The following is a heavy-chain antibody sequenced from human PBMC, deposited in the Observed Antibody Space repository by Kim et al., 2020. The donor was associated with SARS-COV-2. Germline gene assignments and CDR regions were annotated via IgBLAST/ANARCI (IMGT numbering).Heavy chain of an antibody. CDR3: ARGLVITGGAFDI. Sequence: GSLRLSCAASGFTFSSYSMNWVRQAPGKGLEWVSSISSSGSYIYYADSVKGRFTISRDSVKNSLYLQMNSLRAEDTAVYYCARGLVITGGAFDIWGQGT. V-gene: IGHV3-21*01. CDR1: GFTFSSYS. D-gene: IGHD1-20*01. J-gene: IGHJ3*02. CDR2: ISSSGSYI.